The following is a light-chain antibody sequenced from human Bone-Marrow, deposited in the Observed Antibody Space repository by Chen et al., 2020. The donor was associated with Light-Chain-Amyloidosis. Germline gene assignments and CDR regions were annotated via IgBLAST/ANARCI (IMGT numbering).Light chain of an antibody. J-gene: IGKJ1*01. CDR3: QQYDNYWK. CDR2: DAS. CDR1: QSISHW. V-gene: IGKV1-5*01. Sequence: DIQMTQSPSTLSASVGDRVTITCRASQSISHWLAWYQQKPGKAPKLLIFDASNLQSGVPSRFSGSGFGTQFTLTISSLQPYDFETYYCQQYDNYWKFGQGTQIEIK.